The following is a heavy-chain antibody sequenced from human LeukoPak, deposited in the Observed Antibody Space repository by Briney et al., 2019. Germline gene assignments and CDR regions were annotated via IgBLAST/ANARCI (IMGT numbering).Heavy chain of an antibody. J-gene: IGHJ6*03. V-gene: IGHV3-9*03. CDR3: AKEGTSYCSGGSCYSGYMDV. CDR1: GFTFDDYA. Sequence: PGRSLRLSCAASGFTFDDYAMHWVRQAPGKGLEGVSGISWNSGSIGYADSVKGRFTISRDNAKNSLYLQMNSLRAEDMALYYCAKEGTSYCSGGSCYSGYMDVWGKGTTVTVSS. CDR2: ISWNSGSI. D-gene: IGHD2-15*01.